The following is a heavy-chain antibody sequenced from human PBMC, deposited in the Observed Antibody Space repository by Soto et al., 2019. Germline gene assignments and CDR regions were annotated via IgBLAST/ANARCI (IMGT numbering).Heavy chain of an antibody. CDR3: ARARGSYYNFDY. CDR1: GGYISTYY. J-gene: IGHJ4*02. D-gene: IGHD3-10*01. CDR2: IYYSGST. V-gene: IGHV4-59*01. Sequence: QVQLQESGPGLVKPSETLSLTCTVSGGYISTYYWSWIRQPPGKGLEWIGDIYYSGSTNYNPSLKSRVTISVDTSKNQFSLKLNSVTAADTALFYCARARGSYYNFDYWGQGTLVTVSS.